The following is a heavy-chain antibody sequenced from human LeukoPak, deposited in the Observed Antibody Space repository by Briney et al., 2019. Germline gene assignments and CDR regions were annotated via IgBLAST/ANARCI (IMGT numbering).Heavy chain of an antibody. CDR2: ISYDGNNK. J-gene: IGHJ4*02. Sequence: GESLRLSCAASGFTFSSYGMHWVRQAPGKGLEWVAVISYDGNNKYYVDSVKGRFTISRDNSKNTLYLQMNSLRAEDTAVYYCANDPPGGGRKLDYWGQGTLVTVSS. CDR3: ANDPPGGGRKLDY. CDR1: GFTFSSYG. D-gene: IGHD1-14*01. V-gene: IGHV3-30*18.